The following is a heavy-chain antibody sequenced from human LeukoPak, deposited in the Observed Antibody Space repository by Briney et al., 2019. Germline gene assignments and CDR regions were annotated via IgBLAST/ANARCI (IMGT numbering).Heavy chain of an antibody. CDR1: GFTFDHYT. Sequence: PGGSLRLSCAASGFTFDHYTIHWVRQAPGKGLEWVSLISWDGGSTYYADSVKGRFTISRDNSKNSLSLQMNSLRAEDTALYYCAKDGKNYFDYWGQGTLVTVSS. J-gene: IGHJ4*02. V-gene: IGHV3-43*01. CDR3: AKDGKNYFDY. CDR2: ISWDGGST.